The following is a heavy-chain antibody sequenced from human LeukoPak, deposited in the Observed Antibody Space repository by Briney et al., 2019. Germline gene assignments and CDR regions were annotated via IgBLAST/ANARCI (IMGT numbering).Heavy chain of an antibody. Sequence: ASVKVSCKASGYTFTGYYMHWVRQAPGQGLEWMGWINPNSGGTNYAQKFQGRVTMTRDTSISTAYMELSRLRSDDTAVYHCAVSMVRGVSYYYYYMDVWGKGTTVTVSS. J-gene: IGHJ6*03. CDR3: AVSMVRGVSYYYYYMDV. V-gene: IGHV1-2*02. CDR1: GYTFTGYY. D-gene: IGHD3-10*01. CDR2: INPNSGGT.